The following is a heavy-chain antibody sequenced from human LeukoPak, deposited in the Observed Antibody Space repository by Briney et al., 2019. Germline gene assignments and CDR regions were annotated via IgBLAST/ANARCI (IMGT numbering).Heavy chain of an antibody. J-gene: IGHJ5*02. V-gene: IGHV1-46*01. CDR1: GYTFTSYY. CDR3: AKETPNTGWFDP. D-gene: IGHD1-14*01. Sequence: ASVKVSCKASGYTFTSYYMHWVRQAPGQGLEWVGIINPNAGSTSYAQKLQGRATLTRDTSTSTVYMELTSLRSEDTAMYYCAKETPNTGWFDPWGQGTLVTVSS. CDR2: INPNAGST.